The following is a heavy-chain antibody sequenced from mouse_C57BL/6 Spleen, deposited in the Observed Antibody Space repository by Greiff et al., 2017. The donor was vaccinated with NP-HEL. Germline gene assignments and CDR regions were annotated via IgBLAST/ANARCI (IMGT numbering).Heavy chain of an antibody. CDR2: ISSGGDYI. CDR3: TRDNYYGSSFAWFAY. Sequence: EVKLQESGEGLVKPGGSLKLSCAASGFTFSSYAMSWVRQTPEKRLEWVAYISSGGDYIYYADTVKGRFTISRDNARNTLYLQMSSLKSEDTAMYYCTRDNYYGSSFAWFAYWGQGTLVTVAA. V-gene: IGHV5-9-1*02. J-gene: IGHJ3*01. CDR1: GFTFSSYA. D-gene: IGHD1-1*01.